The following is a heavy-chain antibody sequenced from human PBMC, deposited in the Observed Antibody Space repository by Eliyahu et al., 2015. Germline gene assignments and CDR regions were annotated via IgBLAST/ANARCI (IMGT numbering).Heavy chain of an antibody. D-gene: IGHD3-10*01. Sequence: QVXLVESGGGVVHPGTSLRLSXAASGXPFISSAMHWXRQAPGKGLEWVAVISYDGGHKYYADSVKGRFTISRENSKNTLFLQMSSLRPEDTAVYYCTRDSVSGFGEFPWWGQGTLVTVSS. CDR1: GXPFISSA. J-gene: IGHJ4*02. CDR3: TRDSVSGFGEFPW. CDR2: ISYDGGHK. V-gene: IGHV3-30*04.